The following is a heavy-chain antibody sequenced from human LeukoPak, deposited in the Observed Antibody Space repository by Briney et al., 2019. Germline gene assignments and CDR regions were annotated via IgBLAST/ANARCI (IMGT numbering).Heavy chain of an antibody. CDR3: ARAFGVASTYYYYMDV. J-gene: IGHJ6*03. CDR2: ISYDGSNK. D-gene: IGHD3-3*01. Sequence: PGGSLRLSCAASGFTFSSYAMHWVRQAPGKGLEWVAVISYDGSNKYYADSVKGRFTISRDNSKNTLYLQMNSLRAEDTAVYYCARAFGVASTYYYYMDVWGKGTTVTVSS. V-gene: IGHV3-30*01. CDR1: GFTFSSYA.